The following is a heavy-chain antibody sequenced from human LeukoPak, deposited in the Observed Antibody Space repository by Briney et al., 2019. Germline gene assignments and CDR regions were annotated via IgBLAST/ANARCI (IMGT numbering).Heavy chain of an antibody. V-gene: IGHV3-23*01. J-gene: IGHJ4*02. CDR1: GFTFSSDA. CDR2: ISGSGGST. D-gene: IGHD3-22*01. Sequence: PGGSLRLSCAASGFTFSSDAMSWVRQAPGKGLEWVSAISGSGGSTYYADSVKGRFTISRDNSKNTLYLQMNSLRAEDTAVYYCAKDSIVVVIATLQFDYWGQGTLVTVSS. CDR3: AKDSIVVVIATLQFDY.